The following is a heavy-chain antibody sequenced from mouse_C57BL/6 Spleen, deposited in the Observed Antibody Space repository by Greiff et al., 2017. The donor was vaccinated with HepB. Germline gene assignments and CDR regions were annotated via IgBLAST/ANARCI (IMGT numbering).Heavy chain of an antibody. Sequence: VHVKQSGPELVKPGASVKMSCKASGYTFTDYNMHWVKQSHGKSLEWIGYINPNNGGTSYNQKFKGKATLTVNKSSSTAYMELRSLTSEDSAVYYCARSHYGYDAWFAYGGQGTLVTVSA. D-gene: IGHD2-2*01. CDR3: ARSHYGYDAWFAY. V-gene: IGHV1-22*01. J-gene: IGHJ3*01. CDR2: INPNNGGT. CDR1: GYTFTDYN.